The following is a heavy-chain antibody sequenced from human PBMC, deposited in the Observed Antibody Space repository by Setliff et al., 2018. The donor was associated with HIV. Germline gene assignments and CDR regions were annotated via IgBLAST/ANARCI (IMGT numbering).Heavy chain of an antibody. V-gene: IGHV1-69*13. CDR3: AADRPRYGDLPGD. Sequence: SVKVSCKASGGTVNSQSISWVRQAPGQGLEWMGGIIPIFGTAKFAQKFQGRVTITADEPTNTAYMELSSLRSEDTAVYYCAADRPRYGDLPGDWGQGTLVTVSS. D-gene: IGHD4-17*01. CDR2: IIPIFGTA. CDR1: GGTVNSQS. J-gene: IGHJ4*02.